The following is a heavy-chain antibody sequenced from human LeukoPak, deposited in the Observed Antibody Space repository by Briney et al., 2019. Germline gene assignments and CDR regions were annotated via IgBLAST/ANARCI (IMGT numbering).Heavy chain of an antibody. CDR3: AKDLSYDILTGYHDY. V-gene: IGHV3-30*02. Sequence: GGSLRLSCAASGFTFSSYGMHWVRQAPGKGLEWVAFIRYDGSNKYYADSVKGRFTISRDNSKNTLYLQMNSPRAEDTAVYYCAKDLSYDILTGYHDYWGQGTLVTVSS. D-gene: IGHD3-9*01. CDR1: GFTFSSYG. J-gene: IGHJ4*02. CDR2: IRYDGSNK.